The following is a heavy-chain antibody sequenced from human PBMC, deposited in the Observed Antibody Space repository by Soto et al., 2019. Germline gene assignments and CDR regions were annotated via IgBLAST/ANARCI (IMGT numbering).Heavy chain of an antibody. V-gene: IGHV4-34*01. D-gene: IGHD3-9*01. Sequence: QVQLQQWGAGLLKPSETLSLTCAVYGGSFSGYYWSWIRQPPGKGLEWIGEINHSGSTNYNPSLKRRVTIAVDTSKNQFSLKLSSVTAADTAVYYCARVNYDILNDAFDIWGQGTMVTVSS. CDR1: GGSFSGYY. CDR3: ARVNYDILNDAFDI. CDR2: INHSGST. J-gene: IGHJ3*02.